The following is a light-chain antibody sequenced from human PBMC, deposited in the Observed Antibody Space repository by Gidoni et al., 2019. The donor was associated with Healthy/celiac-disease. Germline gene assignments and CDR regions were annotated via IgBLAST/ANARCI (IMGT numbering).Light chain of an antibody. CDR3: YSTDSSGNHRRV. J-gene: IGLJ2*01. V-gene: IGLV3-10*01. Sequence: SYELTQPPSVSVSPGQTARITCSGYALPKKYAYWYQQKSGQAPVLVIYEDSKRPSGIPERFSGSSSGTMATLTISGAQVEDEADYYCYSTDSSGNHRRVFGGGTKLTV. CDR1: ALPKKY. CDR2: EDS.